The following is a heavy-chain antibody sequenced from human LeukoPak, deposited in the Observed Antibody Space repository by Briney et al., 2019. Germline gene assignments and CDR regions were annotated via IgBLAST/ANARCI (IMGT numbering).Heavy chain of an antibody. CDR1: GGSISSYY. CDR2: IYYSGST. J-gene: IGHJ4*02. D-gene: IGHD2-15*01. V-gene: IGHV4-59*01. Sequence: SETLSLTCTVSGGSISSYYWSWIRQPPGKGLEWIGYIYYSGSTNHNPSLKSRVTISVDTSKNQFSLKLSSVTAADTAVYYCAREYCSGGSCYPDYWGQGTLVTVSS. CDR3: AREYCSGGSCYPDY.